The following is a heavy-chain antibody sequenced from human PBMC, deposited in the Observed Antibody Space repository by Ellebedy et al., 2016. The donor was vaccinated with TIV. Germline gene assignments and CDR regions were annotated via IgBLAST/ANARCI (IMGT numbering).Heavy chain of an antibody. Sequence: GESLKISXAASGFTFSSYAMSWVRQAPGKGLEWVSAISGSGGSTYYADSVKGRFTISRDNSKNTLYLQMNSLRAEDTAVYYCAKEGYYDSSGPIDYWGQGTLVTVSS. CDR3: AKEGYYDSSGPIDY. CDR2: ISGSGGST. V-gene: IGHV3-23*01. CDR1: GFTFSSYA. J-gene: IGHJ4*02. D-gene: IGHD3-22*01.